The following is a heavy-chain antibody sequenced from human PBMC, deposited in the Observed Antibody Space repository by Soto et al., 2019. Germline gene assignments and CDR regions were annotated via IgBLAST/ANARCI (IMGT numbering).Heavy chain of an antibody. J-gene: IGHJ4*01. CDR2: IRSKAYGGTT. Sequence: PGGSLRLSCTTSGFTFGDYAMSWVRQAPGKGLEWVGFIRSKAYGGTTEYAAPVKGRFTISRDDSKSIAYLQMNSLKTEDTAVYYCTRDLPGSNSYDYWGQEPWSPSPQ. CDR3: TRDLPGSNSYDY. D-gene: IGHD1-1*01. V-gene: IGHV3-49*04. CDR1: GFTFGDYA.